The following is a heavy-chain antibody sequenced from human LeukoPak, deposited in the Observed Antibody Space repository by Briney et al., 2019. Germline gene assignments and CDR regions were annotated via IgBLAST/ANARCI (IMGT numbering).Heavy chain of an antibody. CDR2: ISSSGRLM. CDR1: GFTFSDYY. D-gene: IGHD4-4*01. Sequence: GGSLRLSCAASGFTFSDYYINWIRQAPGKGLEWVSHISSSGRLMQYADSVKGRFTITRDNAQNFMSLQMNSLKPEDTAVYYCARDTSNGLDVWGRGTTVTVSS. V-gene: IGHV3-11*01. J-gene: IGHJ6*02. CDR3: ARDTSNGLDV.